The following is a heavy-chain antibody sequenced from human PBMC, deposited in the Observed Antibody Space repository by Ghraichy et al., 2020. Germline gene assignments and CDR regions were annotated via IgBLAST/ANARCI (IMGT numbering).Heavy chain of an antibody. CDR3: AKPPTDSSGYLNWFDP. J-gene: IGHJ5*02. V-gene: IGHV3-23*01. D-gene: IGHD3-22*01. CDR2: ISGSGGST. Sequence: LSLTCAASGFTFSSYAMSWVRQAPGKGLEWVSVISGSGGSTYYADSVKGRFTISRDNSKNTLYLQMNSLRAEDTAVYYCAKPPTDSSGYLNWFDPWGQGTLVTVSS. CDR1: GFTFSSYA.